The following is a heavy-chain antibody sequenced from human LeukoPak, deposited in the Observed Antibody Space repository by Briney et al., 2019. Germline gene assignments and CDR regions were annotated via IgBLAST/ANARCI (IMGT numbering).Heavy chain of an antibody. J-gene: IGHJ4*02. CDR2: ISGYNRHT. CDR3: ARDLGLGGVTGPSLL. D-gene: IGHD3/OR15-3a*01. V-gene: IGHV1-18*01. CDR1: GYIFTKYG. Sequence: ASVKVSCKASGYIFTKYGISWVRQAPGQGLEWMGWISGYNRHTNYAQKLQGRVTMTTDTSTSTAYMELRSLRSDDTAVYYCARDLGLGGVTGPSLLWGQGTLVTVSS.